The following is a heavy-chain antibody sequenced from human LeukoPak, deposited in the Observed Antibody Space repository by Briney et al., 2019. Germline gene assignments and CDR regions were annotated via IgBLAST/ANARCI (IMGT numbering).Heavy chain of an antibody. V-gene: IGHV3-30*01. CDR1: GFTFSPFP. Sequence: GGSLRLSCTASGFTFSPFPMHWVRQAPGKGLQWVAVISNDGTNKYYADSVKGRFTISRDNSRNTLFLQMNSLTTEDTAFYYCARGAGTMVYYIDVWGNGTTVTVSS. CDR3: ARGAGTMVYYIDV. CDR2: ISNDGTNK. J-gene: IGHJ6*03. D-gene: IGHD1-7*01.